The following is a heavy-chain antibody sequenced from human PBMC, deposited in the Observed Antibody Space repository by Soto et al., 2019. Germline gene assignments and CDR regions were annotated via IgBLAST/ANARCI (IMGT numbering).Heavy chain of an antibody. Sequence: QVQLVQSGAEVKKPGSSVKVSCKASGGTFSSYAISWVRQAPGQGVEWMGGIIPIFGTANYAQKFQGRVTITADKSTSTAYMELSSLRSEDTAVYYCARDVGTRSYYYFYGMDVWGQGTTVTVSS. CDR2: IIPIFGTA. CDR1: GGTFSSYA. V-gene: IGHV1-69*06. CDR3: ARDVGTRSYYYFYGMDV. J-gene: IGHJ6*02. D-gene: IGHD1-1*01.